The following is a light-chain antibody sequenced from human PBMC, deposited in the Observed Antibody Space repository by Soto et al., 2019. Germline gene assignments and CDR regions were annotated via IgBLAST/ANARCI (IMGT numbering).Light chain of an antibody. V-gene: IGKV1-5*01. CDR3: QQYNSYSLT. CDR2: DAS. J-gene: IGKJ1*01. Sequence: DIQMNQSPSTLSASVGASVPITCRASQSISSWLAWYQQKPGKAPKLLIYDASSLESGVPSRFSGSGSGTEFTLTISSLQPDDFATYSCQQYNSYSLTSGQGTKVE. CDR1: QSISSW.